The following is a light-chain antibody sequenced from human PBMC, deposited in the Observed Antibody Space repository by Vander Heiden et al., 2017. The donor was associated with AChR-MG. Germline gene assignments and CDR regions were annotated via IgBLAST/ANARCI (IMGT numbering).Light chain of an antibody. CDR3: CSYAGNYAYV. J-gene: IGLJ1*01. V-gene: IGLV2-11*01. CDR2: DVS. CDR1: SSDVGAYNY. Sequence: QSALTQPPSVSGSPGHSVAISCTGTSSDVGAYNYVSWYQLHPGKAPKLMIYDVSKRPSGVPDRFSGSKSGNTASLTISGLQAEDEADYYCCSYAGNYAYVFGTGTKVTVL.